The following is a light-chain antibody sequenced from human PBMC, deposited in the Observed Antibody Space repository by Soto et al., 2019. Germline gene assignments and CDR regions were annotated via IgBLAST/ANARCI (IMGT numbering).Light chain of an antibody. V-gene: IGKV1-9*01. Sequence: DIQLTQSPSFLSASVGDRVTITCRASQDIRTSLAWYQQKPGKAPKFLIYGASTLQSGVPSRFSGSGSGTEFSLTISSLQPEDFATYCCQQLKSYPLTFGEGTKVDI. CDR1: QDIRTS. CDR2: GAS. CDR3: QQLKSYPLT. J-gene: IGKJ4*02.